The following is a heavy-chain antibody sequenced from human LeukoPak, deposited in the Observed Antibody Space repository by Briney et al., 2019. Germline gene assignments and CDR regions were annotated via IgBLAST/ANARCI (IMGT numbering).Heavy chain of an antibody. Sequence: SVKVSCKASGGTFSSYTTTWVRQAPGQGLEWMGGIIPFFDTANYAQKFQGRVTITADASTSTAYMELSSLRSDDTAVYYCARASPAYCGSTSCYTSIDYWGQGTLVTVSS. CDR3: ARASPAYCGSTSCYTSIDY. D-gene: IGHD2-2*02. CDR2: IIPFFDTA. V-gene: IGHV1-69*13. CDR1: GGTFSSYT. J-gene: IGHJ4*02.